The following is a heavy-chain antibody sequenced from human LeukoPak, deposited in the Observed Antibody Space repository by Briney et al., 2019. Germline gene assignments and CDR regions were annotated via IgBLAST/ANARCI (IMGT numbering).Heavy chain of an antibody. J-gene: IGHJ5*02. D-gene: IGHD3-10*01. V-gene: IGHV1-18*01. Sequence: VASVKVSCKASSYTFTSYGISWVRQAPGQGLEWMGWISAYNGNTNYAQKLQGRVTMTTDTSTSTAYMELRSLRSDDTAVYYCARVGIRITMVRGGFDPRGQGTLVTVSS. CDR2: ISAYNGNT. CDR3: ARVGIRITMVRGGFDP. CDR1: SYTFTSYG.